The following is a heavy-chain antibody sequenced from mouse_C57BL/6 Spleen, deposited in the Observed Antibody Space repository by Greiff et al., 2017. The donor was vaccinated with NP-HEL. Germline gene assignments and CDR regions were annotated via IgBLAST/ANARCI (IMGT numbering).Heavy chain of an antibody. CDR3: VRDGWDYYSSRETNYAMDD. V-gene: IGHV10-3*01. J-gene: IGHJ4*01. Sequence: DVMLVESGGGLVQPKGSLKLSCAASGFTFNTYAMHWVRQAPGKGLEWVARIRSKSSNYATYYADSVKDRFTISRDDSQSMLYLQMNKLKTEETAVYYGVRDGWDYYSSRETNYAMDDWGKGTSVTVSS. D-gene: IGHD1-1*01. CDR2: IRSKSSNYAT. CDR1: GFTFNTYA.